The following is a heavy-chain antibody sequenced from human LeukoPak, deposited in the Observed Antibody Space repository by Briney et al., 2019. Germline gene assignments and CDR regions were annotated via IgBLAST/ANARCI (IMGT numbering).Heavy chain of an antibody. J-gene: IGHJ4*02. CDR2: ISSGSTYI. D-gene: IGHD6-19*01. Sequence: AGGSLRLSCAASGFTFSTYSINWVRQAPGKGLEWVSSISSGSTYIYYADSVEGRFTISRDNAKNSLSLQMNSLRADDTAVYYCARGSGSGWSWGTNYFDYWGQGSLVTVSS. CDR3: ARGSGSGWSWGTNYFDY. V-gene: IGHV3-21*01. CDR1: GFTFSTYS.